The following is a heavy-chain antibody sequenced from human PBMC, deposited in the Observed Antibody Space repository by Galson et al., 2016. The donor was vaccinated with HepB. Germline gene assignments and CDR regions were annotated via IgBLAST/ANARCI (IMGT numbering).Heavy chain of an antibody. CDR3: AKGSDGYNSGVDY. J-gene: IGHJ4*02. D-gene: IGHD5-24*01. Sequence: LRLSCAASGITFNNYGMHWVRQAPGKGLEWVAIIWHDGSQKYYADTVKGRFTILRENSKNTVYLEMNSLRAEGTAVYYCAKGSDGYNSGVDYWGRGSQVTVSA. V-gene: IGHV3-33*06. CDR1: GITFNNYG. CDR2: IWHDGSQK.